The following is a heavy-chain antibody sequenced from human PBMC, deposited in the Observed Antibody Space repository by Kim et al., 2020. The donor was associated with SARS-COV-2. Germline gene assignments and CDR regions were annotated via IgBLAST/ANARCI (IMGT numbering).Heavy chain of an antibody. J-gene: IGHJ4*01. V-gene: IGHV4-39*07. CDR3: ARDGDCSGGSCHTGVFD. D-gene: IGHD2-15*01. CDR2: IYYSGST. Sequence: ETLSLTCTVSGGSISSSSYYWGWIRQPPGKGLEWIGSIYYSGSTYYNPSLKSRVTISVDTSKNQFSLKLSSVTAADTAVYYCARDGDCSGGSCHTGVFD. CDR1: GGSISSSSYY.